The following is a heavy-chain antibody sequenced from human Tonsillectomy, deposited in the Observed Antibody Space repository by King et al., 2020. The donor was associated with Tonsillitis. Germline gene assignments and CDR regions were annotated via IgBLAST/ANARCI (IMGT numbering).Heavy chain of an antibody. Sequence: HVQPVESGGGVVQPGRSLRLSCVASGFSFSSFAIHWVRQAPGKGLEWVAVISSDGRNKYYGDSVKGRFTISRDNSKNTLYMQMNSLRAEDTAVYFCARDPERGYHFDYWGQGTLVTVSS. J-gene: IGHJ4*02. CDR3: ARDPERGYHFDY. V-gene: IGHV3-33*05. CDR2: ISSDGRNK. CDR1: GFSFSSFA. D-gene: IGHD5-18*01.